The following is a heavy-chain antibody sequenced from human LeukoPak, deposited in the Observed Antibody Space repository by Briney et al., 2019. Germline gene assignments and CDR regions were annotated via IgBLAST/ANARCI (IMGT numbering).Heavy chain of an antibody. V-gene: IGHV3-21*04. D-gene: IGHD4-17*01. CDR1: GFTFSSYS. Sequence: PGGSLRLSCAASGFTFSSYSMNWVCQAPGKGLEWVSSISSSSSYIYYADSVKGRFTISRDNAKNSLYLQMNSLRAEDTAVYYCARDSTTVTEMWFDPWGQGTLVTVSS. CDR2: ISSSSSYI. CDR3: ARDSTTVTEMWFDP. J-gene: IGHJ5*02.